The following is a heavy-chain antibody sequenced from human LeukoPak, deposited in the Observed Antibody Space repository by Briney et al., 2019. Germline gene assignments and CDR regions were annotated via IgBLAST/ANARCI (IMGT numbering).Heavy chain of an antibody. CDR2: ISGSGGST. V-gene: IGHV3-23*01. CDR1: GFTFSSYA. Sequence: PGGSLRLSCAASGFTFSSYAMSWVRQAPGKGLEWVSAISGSGGSTYYADSVKGRFTISRDNSKNTLYLQMNSLRAEDTAVYYCAKWPSERIYGDYECFQHWGQGTLVTVSS. J-gene: IGHJ1*01. D-gene: IGHD4-17*01. CDR3: AKWPSERIYGDYECFQH.